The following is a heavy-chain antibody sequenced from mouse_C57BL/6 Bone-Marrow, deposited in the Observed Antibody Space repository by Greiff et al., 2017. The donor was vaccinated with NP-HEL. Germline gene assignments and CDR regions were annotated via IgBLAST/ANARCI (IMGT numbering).Heavy chain of an antibody. CDR3: ARPDYYGSSPYWYFDV. D-gene: IGHD1-1*01. Sequence: VQLQQSGSELRSPGSSVKLSCKDFDSEVFPIAYMSWVRQKPGHGFEWIGGILPSIGRTIYGEKFEDKATLDADTLSNTAYLELNSLTSEDSAIYYCARPDYYGSSPYWYFDVWGTGTTVTVSS. CDR2: ILPSIGRT. V-gene: IGHV15-2*01. CDR1: DSEVFPIAY. J-gene: IGHJ1*03.